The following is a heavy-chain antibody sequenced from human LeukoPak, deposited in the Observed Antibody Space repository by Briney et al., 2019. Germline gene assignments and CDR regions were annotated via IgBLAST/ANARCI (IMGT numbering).Heavy chain of an antibody. CDR2: INPNSGGT. V-gene: IGHV1-2*02. CDR1: GYTFTGYY. J-gene: IGHJ4*02. CDR3: AREGGSIVGATHDY. Sequence: GASVKVSCKASGYTFTGYYMHWVRQAPGQGLEWMGWINPNSGGTNYAQKFQGRVTMTRDTSISTAYMELSRLRSGDTAVYYCAREGGSIVGATHDYWGQGTLVTVSS. D-gene: IGHD1-26*01.